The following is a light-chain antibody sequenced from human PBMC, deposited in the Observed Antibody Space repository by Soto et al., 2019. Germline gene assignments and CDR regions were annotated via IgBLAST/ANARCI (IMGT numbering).Light chain of an antibody. J-gene: IGKJ5*01. V-gene: IGKV3-15*01. CDR2: GAS. CDR3: QQYNSWPPIT. Sequence: ETLMTQSPATLSVSPGARATLYCRASESVSSNLAWYQQRPGQAPRLVIYGASTRATGIPARFSGGGSGTEFTLTISSLQSEDFAVYYCQQYNSWPPITFGQGTRLEIK. CDR1: ESVSSN.